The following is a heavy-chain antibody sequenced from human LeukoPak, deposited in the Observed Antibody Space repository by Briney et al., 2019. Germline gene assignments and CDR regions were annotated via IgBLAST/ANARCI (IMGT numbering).Heavy chain of an antibody. D-gene: IGHD3-9*01. J-gene: IGHJ4*02. CDR1: GYTFTSYG. CDR3: ATSFDWSTPDY. CDR2: ISAYNGNT. Sequence: GASVKVSCKASGYTFTSYGTSWVRQAPGQGLEWMGWISAYNGNTNYAQKLQGRVTMTTDTSTSTGYMELRSLRSDDTAVYYCATSFDWSTPDYWGQGTLVTVSS. V-gene: IGHV1-18*04.